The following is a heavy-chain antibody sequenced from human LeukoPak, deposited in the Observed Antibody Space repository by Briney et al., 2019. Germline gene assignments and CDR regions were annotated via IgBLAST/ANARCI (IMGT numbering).Heavy chain of an antibody. J-gene: IGHJ4*02. CDR1: GFTFSNYW. Sequence: QPGGSLRLSCAASGFTFSNYWMTWVRQAPGKGLEWVANIKHDGSEDYYLDSVKGRFTISRDNAKSSMWLQMNSLRAEDTALYYCAREQDREASATIVGDYWGQGTLVTVSS. CDR2: IKHDGSED. D-gene: IGHD2-15*01. CDR3: AREQDREASATIVGDY. V-gene: IGHV3-7*01.